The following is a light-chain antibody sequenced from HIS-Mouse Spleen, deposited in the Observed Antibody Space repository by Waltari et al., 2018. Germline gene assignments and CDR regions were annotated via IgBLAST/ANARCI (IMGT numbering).Light chain of an antibody. CDR2: EGS. J-gene: IGLJ2*01. Sequence: QSALTKPASVSGSPGHSITISGTGTSRDVGSYNLVSWYQPHPGKAPKLMIYEGSKRPSGVSNRFSGSKSGNTASLTISGLEAEDEADYYCCSYAGSSTVVFGGGTKLTVL. CDR1: SRDVGSYNL. CDR3: CSYAGSSTVV. V-gene: IGLV2-23*01.